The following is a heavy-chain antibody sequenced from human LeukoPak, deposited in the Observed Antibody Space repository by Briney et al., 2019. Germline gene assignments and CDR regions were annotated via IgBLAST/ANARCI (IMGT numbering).Heavy chain of an antibody. CDR2: ISWNSGSI. Sequence: PGRSLRLSCAASGFTFDDYAMHWVRQAPGKGLEWVSGISWNSGSIGYADSVKGRFTISRDNAKNSLYLQMNSLRAEDTAVYYCARIGSYFPLFDYWGQGTLVTVSS. CDR3: ARIGSYFPLFDY. CDR1: GFTFDDYA. D-gene: IGHD1-26*01. V-gene: IGHV3-9*01. J-gene: IGHJ4*02.